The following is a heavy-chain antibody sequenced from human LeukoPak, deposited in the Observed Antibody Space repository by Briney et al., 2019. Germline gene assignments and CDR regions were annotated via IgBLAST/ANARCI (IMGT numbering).Heavy chain of an antibody. Sequence: PGGSLRLSCAASGFTFSSYEMNWVRQAPGKGLEWVSYISSSGSTIYYADSVKGRFTISRDNAKNSLYLQMNSLRAEDTAVYYCARQRSGSYYNEFDYWGQGTLVTVSS. D-gene: IGHD3-10*01. V-gene: IGHV3-48*03. CDR1: GFTFSSYE. J-gene: IGHJ4*02. CDR2: ISSSGSTI. CDR3: ARQRSGSYYNEFDY.